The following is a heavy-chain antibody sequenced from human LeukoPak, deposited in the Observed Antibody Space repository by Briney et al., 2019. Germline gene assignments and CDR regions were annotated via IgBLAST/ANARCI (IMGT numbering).Heavy chain of an antibody. D-gene: IGHD2-2*01. V-gene: IGHV4-38-2*02. CDR3: ARARNGLVVVIPAGVFDY. Sequence: SETLSLTCSVSGYSIRSGYSWGWIRQPPGKGLEWVGTMFLNGTAYYNPSLKSRVTISVDTSKNQFSLDLGSESATDTAVYYCARARNGLVVVIPAGVFDYWGQGTLVTVSS. CDR1: GYSIRSGYS. J-gene: IGHJ4*02. CDR2: MFLNGTA.